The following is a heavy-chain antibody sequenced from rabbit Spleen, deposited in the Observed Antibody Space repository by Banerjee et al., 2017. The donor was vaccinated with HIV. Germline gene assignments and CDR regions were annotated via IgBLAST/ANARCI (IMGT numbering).Heavy chain of an antibody. V-gene: IGHV1S45*01. J-gene: IGHJ4*01. Sequence: QEQLVESGGGLVKPGASLTLTCKASGFSFSNKAVLCWVRQAPGKGLEWIACIGSSSETTYYASWAKGRFTISKTSSTTVTLKVTSLTAADTAAYFCARDGYSRGWGIILYYFNLWGPGTLVTVS. CDR2: IGSSSETT. CDR3: ARDGYSRGWGIILYYFNL. CDR1: GFSFSNKAV. D-gene: IGHD4-1*01.